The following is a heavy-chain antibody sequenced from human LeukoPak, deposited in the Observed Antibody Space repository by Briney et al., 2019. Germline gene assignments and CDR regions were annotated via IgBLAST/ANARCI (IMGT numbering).Heavy chain of an antibody. CDR1: GGSIDNYY. CDR2: IYYSGST. D-gene: IGHD2-2*01. CDR3: ARDSGSSTHDP. J-gene: IGHJ5*02. V-gene: IGHV4-59*01. Sequence: SETLSLTCTVSGGSIDNYYWSWIRQPPGKGLEWIGYIYYSGSTNYNPSLKSRVTISVDTSKNQSSLKLTSVTAADTAVYYCARDSGSSTHDPWGQGTLVTVSS.